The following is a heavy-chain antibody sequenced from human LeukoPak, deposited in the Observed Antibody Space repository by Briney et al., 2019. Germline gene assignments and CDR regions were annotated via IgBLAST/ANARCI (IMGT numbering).Heavy chain of an antibody. CDR2: IYYSGST. Sequence: PSQTLSLTCTVSGGSISSGNYYWSWIRQHPGKGLEWIGDIYYSGSTSYNPSLKSRVTISVDTSKNQFSLKLSSGTAADTAVYYCARDWGSGYYFDYWGQGPLVPVSS. D-gene: IGHD3-22*01. CDR1: GGSISSGNYY. J-gene: IGHJ4*02. V-gene: IGHV4-31*03. CDR3: ARDWGSGYYFDY.